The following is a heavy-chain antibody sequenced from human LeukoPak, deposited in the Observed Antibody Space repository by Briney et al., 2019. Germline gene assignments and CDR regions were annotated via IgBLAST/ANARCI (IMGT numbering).Heavy chain of an antibody. CDR2: MNPNSGGT. Sequence: ASVNVSCKASGYTFTGYYMHWVRQAPGQGLEWMGWMNPNSGGTNYAQKFQGRVTMTRDTSISTAYMELSRLRSDDTAVYYCARSLRGIAVAGYFRYWGQGTLVTVSS. D-gene: IGHD6-19*01. CDR1: GYTFTGYY. J-gene: IGHJ4*02. V-gene: IGHV1-2*02. CDR3: ARSLRGIAVAGYFRY.